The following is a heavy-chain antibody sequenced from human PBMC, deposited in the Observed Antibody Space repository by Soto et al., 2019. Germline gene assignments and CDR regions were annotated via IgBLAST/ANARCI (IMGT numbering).Heavy chain of an antibody. J-gene: IGHJ4*02. V-gene: IGHV1-3*01. D-gene: IGHD3-3*01. CDR2: INAGNGDT. Sequence: ASVKVSCKASGYTFTSYAMHRVRQAPGQRLEWMGWINAGNGDTKYSQKFQGRVTITRDTSASTAYMELSSLRSEDTAVYYCARPQRVFGVVISCWGQGTLVTVSS. CDR3: ARPQRVFGVVISC. CDR1: GYTFTSYA.